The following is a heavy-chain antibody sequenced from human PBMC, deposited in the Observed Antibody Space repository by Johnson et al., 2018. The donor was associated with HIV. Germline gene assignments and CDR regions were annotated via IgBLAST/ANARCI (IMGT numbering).Heavy chain of an antibody. CDR2: ISYDGSNK. J-gene: IGHJ3*01. Sequence: QVQLVESGGGVVQPGKSLRLSCAASGFTFSSYGMHWVRQAPGKGLEWVAVISYDGSNKYYADSVKGRFTISRDNSKNTLYLQMNSLRVEDTAVYYCARDASRGPVWGQGTLVSVSS. CDR3: ARDASRGPV. V-gene: IGHV3-30*03. CDR1: GFTFSSYG.